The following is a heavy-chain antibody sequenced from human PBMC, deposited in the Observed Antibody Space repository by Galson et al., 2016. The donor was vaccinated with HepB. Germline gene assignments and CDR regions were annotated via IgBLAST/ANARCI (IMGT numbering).Heavy chain of an antibody. CDR2: IIPFLGLT. CDR3: ATARGSSHPIDH. V-gene: IGHV1-69*02. J-gene: IGHJ4*02. Sequence: SCKASGGTFSTFTFTWVRQAPGQGLEWMGRIIPFLGLTNYAQKFQGRATISADKSTKTAYMELISLRFEDSAVYYCATARGSSHPIDHWGQGTLLTVSS. CDR1: GGTFSTFT. D-gene: IGHD6-13*01.